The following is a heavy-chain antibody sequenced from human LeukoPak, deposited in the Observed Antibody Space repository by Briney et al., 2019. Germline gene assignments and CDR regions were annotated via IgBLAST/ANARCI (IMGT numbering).Heavy chain of an antibody. V-gene: IGHV1-46*01. CDR3: ARDRRVVPASDAFDI. Sequence: ASVKVSCKASGCTFTSYYMHWVRQAPGQGLEWMGIINPSGGSTSYAQKFQDRVTMTRDTSTSTVYMELSSLRSEDTAVYYCARDRRVVPASDAFDIWGQGTMVTVSS. CDR1: GCTFTSYY. D-gene: IGHD2-2*01. J-gene: IGHJ3*02. CDR2: INPSGGST.